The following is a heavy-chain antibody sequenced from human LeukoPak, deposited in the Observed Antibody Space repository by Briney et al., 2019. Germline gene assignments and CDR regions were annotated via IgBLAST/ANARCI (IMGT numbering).Heavy chain of an antibody. V-gene: IGHV1-18*01. Sequence: GASVKVSCKASGYTFTSYGISWVRQAPGQGLEWMGWISAYNGNTNYAQKLQGRVTMTTDTSTSTAYMELRSLRSGDTAVYYCARGFDTCSGGSCYADYWGQGTLVTVSS. D-gene: IGHD2-15*01. CDR3: ARGFDTCSGGSCYADY. CDR2: ISAYNGNT. CDR1: GYTFTSYG. J-gene: IGHJ4*02.